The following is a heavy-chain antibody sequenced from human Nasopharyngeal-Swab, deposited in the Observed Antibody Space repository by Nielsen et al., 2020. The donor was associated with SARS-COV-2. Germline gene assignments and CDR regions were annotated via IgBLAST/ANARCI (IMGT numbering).Heavy chain of an antibody. J-gene: IGHJ4*02. Sequence: GGSLRLSCPASGFTFSSYAMSWVRQAPGKGLEWVSAFSGSGCSTYYADSVKGRFTIPSDHSKNTLYLQMNSLRAEDTAIYYCAKPTGPYYDFWGGYYSFDYWGQGTLVTVSS. CDR3: AKPTGPYYDFWGGYYSFDY. CDR1: GFTFSSYA. V-gene: IGHV3-23*01. CDR2: FSGSGCST. D-gene: IGHD3-3*01.